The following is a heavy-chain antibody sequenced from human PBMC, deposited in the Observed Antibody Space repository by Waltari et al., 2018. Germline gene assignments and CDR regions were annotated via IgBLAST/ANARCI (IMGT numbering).Heavy chain of an antibody. Sequence: QVQLVESGGGVVQPGRSLRLSCAASGFTFSSYAMHWVRQAPGKWREWVAVISYDGSNKYYADSVKGRFTISRDNSKNTLYLQMNSLRAEDTAVYYCARAAHYGMDVWGQGTTVTVSS. CDR3: ARAAHYGMDV. CDR1: GFTFSSYA. D-gene: IGHD6-25*01. CDR2: ISYDGSNK. J-gene: IGHJ6*02. V-gene: IGHV3-30-3*01.